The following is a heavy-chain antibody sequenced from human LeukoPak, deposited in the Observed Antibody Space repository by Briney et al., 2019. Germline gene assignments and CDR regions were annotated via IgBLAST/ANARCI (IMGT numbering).Heavy chain of an antibody. V-gene: IGHV3-30*18. Sequence: PGGSLRLSCAASGFTFSSYGMHWVRQAPGKGLEWVAVISYDGSNKYYADSVKGRFTISRDNSKNTLYLQMNSLRAEDTAVYYCAKDRRPSGYEGCFDYWGQGTLVTVSS. CDR2: ISYDGSNK. CDR1: GFTFSSYG. J-gene: IGHJ4*02. CDR3: AKDRRPSGYEGCFDY. D-gene: IGHD3-22*01.